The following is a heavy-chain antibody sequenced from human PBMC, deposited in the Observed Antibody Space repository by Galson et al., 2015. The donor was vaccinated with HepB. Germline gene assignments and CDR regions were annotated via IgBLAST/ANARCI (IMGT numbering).Heavy chain of an antibody. D-gene: IGHD1-26*01. CDR2: IKSKTDGGTT. J-gene: IGHJ6*02. CDR1: GFTFSNAW. CDR3: ATDPYSGSYVEFYYYYGMDV. V-gene: IGHV3-15*01. Sequence: SLRLSCAASGFTFSNAWMSWVRQAPGKGLEWVGRIKSKTDGGTTDYAAPVKGRFTISRDDSKNTLYLQMNSLKTEDTAVYYCATDPYSGSYVEFYYYYGMDVWGQGTTVTVSS.